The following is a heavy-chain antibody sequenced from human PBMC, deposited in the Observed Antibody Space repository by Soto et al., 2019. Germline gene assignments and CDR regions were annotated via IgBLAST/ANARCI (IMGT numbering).Heavy chain of an antibody. CDR1: GFTFSSYA. CDR3: ASHGRDDYGDYADLSYYYYGMDV. CDR2: ISYDGSNK. D-gene: IGHD4-17*01. J-gene: IGHJ6*02. V-gene: IGHV3-30-3*01. Sequence: PGGSLRLSCAASGFTFSSYAMHWVRQAPGKGLEWVAVISYDGSNKYYADSVKGRFTISRDNSKNTLYLQMNSLRAEDTAVYYCASHGRDDYGDYADLSYYYYGMDVWGQGTTVTVSS.